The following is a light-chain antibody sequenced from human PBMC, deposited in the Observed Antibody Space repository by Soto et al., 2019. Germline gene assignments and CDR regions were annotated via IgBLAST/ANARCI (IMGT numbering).Light chain of an antibody. J-gene: IGLJ3*02. CDR2: EVS. Sequence: QSVLTQPPSASGSPGQSVTLACTGTSSDVGGYNCVSWYQQHPDKAPKLMIYEVSKRPSGVPDRFAGAKAGNTASLTVSGLHAEDEADYYCSSRATNAGGDNWVFGGGTKLTVL. CDR1: SSDVGGYNC. CDR3: SSRATNAGGDNWV. V-gene: IGLV2-8*01.